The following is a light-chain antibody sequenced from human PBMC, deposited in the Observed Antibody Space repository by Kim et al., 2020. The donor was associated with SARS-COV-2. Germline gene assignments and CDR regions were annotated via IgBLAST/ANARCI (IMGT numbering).Light chain of an antibody. J-gene: IGKJ1*01. CDR3: QKYNSASQT. CDR1: QGISNF. CDR2: DAS. V-gene: IGKV1-27*01. Sequence: ASVGDRVTITCRASQGISNFLAWYQQKPGKVPKLLIYDASTLLSGVPSRFSGSGSGTDFTLTISSLQAEDVATYYCQKYNSASQTFGQGTKVEIK.